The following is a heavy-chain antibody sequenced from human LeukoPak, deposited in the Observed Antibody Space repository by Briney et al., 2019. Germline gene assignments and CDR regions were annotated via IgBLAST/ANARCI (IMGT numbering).Heavy chain of an antibody. J-gene: IGHJ4*02. D-gene: IGHD7-27*01. CDR1: GGSISSYY. CDR2: IYYSGST. CDR3: ARDRNWGAPDY. Sequence: SETLSLTCTVSGGSISSYYWSWIRQPPGKGLEWIGYIYYSGSTNYNPTLKSRVTISVDTSKNQFSLKLSSVTAADTAVYYCARDRNWGAPDYWGQGTLVTVSS. V-gene: IGHV4-59*01.